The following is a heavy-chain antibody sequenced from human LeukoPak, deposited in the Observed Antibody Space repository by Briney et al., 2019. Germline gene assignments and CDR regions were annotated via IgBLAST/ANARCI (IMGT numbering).Heavy chain of an antibody. J-gene: IGHJ4*02. D-gene: IGHD5-24*01. CDR3: ARQATRHEFDY. CDR1: GGSFSGYY. Sequence: SETLSLTCAVYGGSFSGYYWSWIRQPPGKGLEWIGEINHSGSTSYNPSLKSRVTISVDTSKNQFSLKLSSVTAADTAVYYCARQATRHEFDYWGQGTLVTVSS. CDR2: INHSGST. V-gene: IGHV4-34*01.